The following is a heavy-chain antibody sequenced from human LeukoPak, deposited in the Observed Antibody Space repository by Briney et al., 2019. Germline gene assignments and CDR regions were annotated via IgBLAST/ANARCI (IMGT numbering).Heavy chain of an antibody. D-gene: IGHD1-1*01. CDR3: ARDPGWTDQRRHNWFAP. V-gene: IGHV4-59*12. Sequence: SETLSLTCTVSGGSISSYYWSWIRQPPGKGLEWIGSIYYSGSTNYNPSLKSRVTISVDKSKNHFSLKLSSVTAADTAVYYCARDPGWTDQRRHNWFAPLGPGTLVAVSS. CDR2: IYYSGST. J-gene: IGHJ5*02. CDR1: GGSISSYY.